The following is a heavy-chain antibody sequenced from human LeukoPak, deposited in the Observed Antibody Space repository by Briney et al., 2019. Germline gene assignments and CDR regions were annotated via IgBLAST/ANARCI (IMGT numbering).Heavy chain of an antibody. CDR1: GGTFSSYA. D-gene: IGHD2-15*01. Sequence: ASVKVSCKTSGGTFSSYAISWVRQAPGQGLEWMGWISAYNGNTNYAQKLQGRVTMTTDTSTSTAYMELRSLRSDDTAVYYCAGGNVGCSGGSCYWGPFDYWGQGTLVTVSS. CDR2: ISAYNGNT. J-gene: IGHJ4*02. V-gene: IGHV1-18*01. CDR3: AGGNVGCSGGSCYWGPFDY.